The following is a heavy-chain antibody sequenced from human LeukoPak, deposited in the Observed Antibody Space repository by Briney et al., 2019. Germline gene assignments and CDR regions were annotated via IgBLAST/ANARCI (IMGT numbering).Heavy chain of an antibody. V-gene: IGHV7-4-1*02. CDR2: INTNTGNP. J-gene: IGHJ3*02. CDR3: ARSDSSGYYFPNAFDI. Sequence: GASVKVSCKASGYTFSSYTMNWVRQAPGQGLEWMGWINTNTGNPTYAQDYTGRFVFSLDTSVSTAYLQISSLKAEDTAVYYYARSDSSGYYFPNAFDIWGQGTMVTVSS. CDR1: GYTFSSYT. D-gene: IGHD3-22*01.